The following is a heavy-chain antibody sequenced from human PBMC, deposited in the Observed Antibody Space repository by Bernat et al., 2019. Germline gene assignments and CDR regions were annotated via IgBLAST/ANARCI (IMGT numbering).Heavy chain of an antibody. D-gene: IGHD6-19*01. CDR2: ISVSGGST. Sequence: EVQLLESGGGLVQPGGSLRLSCAASGFTFSSYAMSWVRQAPGKGLEWVSAISVSGGSTYYAASVKGRFTISRDNSKNTLYLQMNSLRAEDTAVYYCANSGWTEYFQHWGQGTLVTVSS. V-gene: IGHV3-23*01. CDR3: ANSGWTEYFQH. CDR1: GFTFSSYA. J-gene: IGHJ1*01.